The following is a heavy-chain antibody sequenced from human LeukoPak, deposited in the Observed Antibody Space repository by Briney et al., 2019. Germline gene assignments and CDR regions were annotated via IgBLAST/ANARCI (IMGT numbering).Heavy chain of an antibody. D-gene: IGHD1-26*01. CDR3: ARVPRRRELDPALDY. CDR1: GSTFSSYG. CDR2: IWYDGSNK. Sequence: GRSLRLSCAASGSTFSSYGMHWVRQAPGKGLEWVAVIWYDGSNKYYADSVKGRFTISRDNAKNSLYLQMNSLRAEDTAVYYCARVPRRRELDPALDYWGRGTLVTVSS. J-gene: IGHJ4*02. V-gene: IGHV3-33*01.